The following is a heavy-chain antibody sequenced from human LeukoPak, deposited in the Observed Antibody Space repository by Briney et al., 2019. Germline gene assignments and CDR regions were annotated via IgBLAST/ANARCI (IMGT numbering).Heavy chain of an antibody. CDR1: GYTFTGYY. CDR2: INPNSGGT. D-gene: IGHD6-19*01. CDR3: ARDVDQAVAGNYYYYGMDV. V-gene: IGHV1-2*02. J-gene: IGHJ6*02. Sequence: ASVKVSCKASGYTFTGYYMHWVRQAPGQGLEWMGWINPNSGGTNYAQKFQGRVTTTRDTSISTAYMELSRLRSDDTAVYYCARDVDQAVAGNYYYYGMDVWGQGTTVTVSS.